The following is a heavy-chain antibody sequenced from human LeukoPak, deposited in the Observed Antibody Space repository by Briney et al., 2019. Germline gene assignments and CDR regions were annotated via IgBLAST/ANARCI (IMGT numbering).Heavy chain of an antibody. D-gene: IGHD6-19*01. CDR3: AKGYSSGLTGYYFDY. Sequence: GGSLRLSCAASGFTFSSYAMSWVRQSPRKGLEWVSAISDSTDNTYYADSVKGRFTISRDNSKNTLYLQMNSLRAEDTAVYYCAKGYSSGLTGYYFDYWGQGTLVTVSS. CDR1: GFTFSSYA. J-gene: IGHJ4*02. V-gene: IGHV3-23*01. CDR2: ISDSTDNT.